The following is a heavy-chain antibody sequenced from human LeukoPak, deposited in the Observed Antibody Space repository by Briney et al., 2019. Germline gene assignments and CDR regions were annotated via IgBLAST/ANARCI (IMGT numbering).Heavy chain of an antibody. V-gene: IGHV3-33*06. CDR1: GFTFSSYG. CDR3: AKDENDNYYGSGSYYWAYRYYYYCYGMDV. J-gene: IGHJ6*02. D-gene: IGHD3-10*01. Sequence: PGRSLRLSCAASGFTFSSYGMHWVRQAPGKGLEWVAVIWYDGSNKYYADSVKGRFTISRDNSKNTLYLQMNSLRAEDTAVYYCAKDENDNYYGSGSYYWAYRYYYYCYGMDVWGQGTTVTVSS. CDR2: IWYDGSNK.